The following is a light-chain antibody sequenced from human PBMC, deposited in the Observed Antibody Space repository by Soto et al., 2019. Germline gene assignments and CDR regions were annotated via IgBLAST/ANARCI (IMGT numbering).Light chain of an antibody. CDR2: DAS. CDR3: QQYNRYSLT. J-gene: IGKJ4*02. CDR1: QSISSG. Sequence: DIQMTQSPSTLSASVGDRVTITCRASQSISSGLAWYQQKPGKAPKLLIYDASSLESGVPSRFSGSGSDTEFTLTINNLQPDDFATYHCQQYNRYSLTFGGGTKVEIK. V-gene: IGKV1-5*01.